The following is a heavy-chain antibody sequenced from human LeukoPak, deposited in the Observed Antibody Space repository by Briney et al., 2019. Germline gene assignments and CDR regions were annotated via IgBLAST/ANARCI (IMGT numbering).Heavy chain of an antibody. J-gene: IGHJ6*03. CDR1: GYTFTTYG. V-gene: IGHV1-69*06. CDR3: ARAGYSSGWYHAKYYYYYMDV. Sequence: ASVKVSCKASGYTFTTYGLSWVRQAPGQGLEWMGGIIPIFGTANYAQKFQGRVTITADKSTSTAYMELSSLRSEDTAVYYCARAGYSSGWYHAKYYYYYMDVWGKGTTVTVSS. CDR2: IIPIFGTA. D-gene: IGHD6-19*01.